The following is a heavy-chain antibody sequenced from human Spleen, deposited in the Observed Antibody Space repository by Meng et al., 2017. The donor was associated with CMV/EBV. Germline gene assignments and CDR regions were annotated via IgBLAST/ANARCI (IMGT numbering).Heavy chain of an antibody. V-gene: IGHV3-23*01. CDR3: AKVDEGGPGSGSTDYYGMDV. CDR2: ISGSGGST. D-gene: IGHD3-10*01. CDR1: GFTFSSYA. Sequence: GESLKISCAASGFTFSSYAMSWVRQAPGKGLEWVSAISGSGGSTYYADSVKGRFTISRDNSKNTLYLQMNSLRAEDTAVYYCAKVDEGGPGSGSTDYYGMDVWGQGTTVTVSS. J-gene: IGHJ6*02.